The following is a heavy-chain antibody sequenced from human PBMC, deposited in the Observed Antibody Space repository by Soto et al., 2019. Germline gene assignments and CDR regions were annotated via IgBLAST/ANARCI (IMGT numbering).Heavy chain of an antibody. J-gene: IGHJ4*02. Sequence: GGSLRLSCAASGFTFSGFPFSSYEMNWVRQAPGKGLEWVSYISSSGSTIYYAVSVKGRFTISRDNAKNSVYLQMNSLRAEDTAVYYCASEDSGYDDYWGQGTLVTVSS. V-gene: IGHV3-48*03. CDR2: ISSSGSTI. CDR3: ASEDSGYDDY. CDR1: GFTFSGFPFSSYE. D-gene: IGHD5-12*01.